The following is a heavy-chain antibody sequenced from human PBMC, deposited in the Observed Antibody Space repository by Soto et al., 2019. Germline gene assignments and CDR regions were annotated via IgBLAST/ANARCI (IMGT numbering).Heavy chain of an antibody. CDR3: ATHPPVGPLDH. CDR2: IYYSENT. CDR1: GFTISSSSTN. V-gene: IGHV4-39*01. Sequence: SETLSLTCPVSGFTISSSSTNWGWIRQPPGKGLEWIGNIYYSENTYYSPSVKSRVTISVDTSKNQFSLRLSSVTSADTAGYYWATHPPVGPLDHWGQGTLVTVSS. D-gene: IGHD2-2*01. J-gene: IGHJ4*02.